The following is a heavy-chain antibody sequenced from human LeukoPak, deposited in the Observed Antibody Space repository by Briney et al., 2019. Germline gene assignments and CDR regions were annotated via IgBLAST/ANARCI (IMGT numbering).Heavy chain of an antibody. CDR3: AKDRGDYDFWSGHSSVAFDI. V-gene: IGHV3-9*01. Sequence: GGSLRLACAASGFTFDDYAMHWVRQAPGKGPEWVSGISWNSGSIGYADSVKGRFTISRDNAKNSLYLQMNSLRAEDTALYYCAKDRGDYDFWSGHSSVAFDIWGQGTMVTVSS. CDR1: GFTFDDYA. D-gene: IGHD3-3*01. J-gene: IGHJ3*02. CDR2: ISWNSGSI.